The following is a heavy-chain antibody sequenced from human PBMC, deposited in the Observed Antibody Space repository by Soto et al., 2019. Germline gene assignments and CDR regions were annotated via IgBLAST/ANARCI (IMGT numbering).Heavy chain of an antibody. CDR3: ARRGSGSYYDY. D-gene: IGHD1-26*01. CDR1: GFTFSSYA. V-gene: IGHV3-23*01. Sequence: EVQLLESGGGLVQPGGSLRLSCAASGFTFSSYAMRWVRQAPVKGLEWVSAISGSGDSTYYADSVKGRFTISRDNSKNTLYLKMNGLRAEDTAVYYCARRGSGSYYDYWGEGNLVTVSS. CDR2: ISGSGDST. J-gene: IGHJ4*02.